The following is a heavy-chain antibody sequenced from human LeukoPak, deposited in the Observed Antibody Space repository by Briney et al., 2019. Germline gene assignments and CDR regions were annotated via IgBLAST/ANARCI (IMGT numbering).Heavy chain of an antibody. V-gene: IGHV3-23*01. CDR1: GFIFSSYA. CDR3: AKGWDNFYFYYYMDV. Sequence: PGGSLRLSCAASGFIFSSYAMSWVRQAPGKGLERVSTISGSGGSTYYADSVKGRFTISRDNSKNTVYLQMNSLRAEDTAVYYCAKGWDNFYFYYYMDVWGKGTMVTVSS. CDR2: ISGSGGST. D-gene: IGHD1-26*01. J-gene: IGHJ6*03.